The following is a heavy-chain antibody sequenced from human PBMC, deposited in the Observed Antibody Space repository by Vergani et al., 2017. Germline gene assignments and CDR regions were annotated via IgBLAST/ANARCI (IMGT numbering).Heavy chain of an antibody. CDR1: GGTFSSYA. J-gene: IGHJ4*02. V-gene: IGHV1-69*01. CDR2: IIPIFGTA. D-gene: IGHD2-8*01. Sequence: QVQLVQSGAEVKKPGSSVKVSCKASGGTFSSYAISWVRQAPGQGLEWMGGIIPIFGTANYAQKFQGRVTITADESTSTAYMELSSLRSEDTAVYYCAREPDIVLMVYANIGGFDYWGQGTLVTVSS. CDR3: AREPDIVLMVYANIGGFDY.